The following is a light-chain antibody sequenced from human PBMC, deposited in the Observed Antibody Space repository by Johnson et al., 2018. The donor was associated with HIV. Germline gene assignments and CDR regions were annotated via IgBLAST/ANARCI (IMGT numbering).Light chain of an antibody. CDR3: GTWDRSLSAGYV. CDR1: SSNIGNNY. J-gene: IGLJ1*01. Sequence: QSVLTQPPSVSAAPGQKVTISCSGSSSNIGNNYVSWYQQLPGTAPKLLIYENTKRPSGIPDRFSGSKSGTSATLGITGLQTGDEAVYYCGTWDRSLSAGYVFGTGTKVTVL. CDR2: ENT. V-gene: IGLV1-51*02.